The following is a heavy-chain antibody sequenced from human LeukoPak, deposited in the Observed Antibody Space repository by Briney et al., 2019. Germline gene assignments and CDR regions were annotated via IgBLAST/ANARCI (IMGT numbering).Heavy chain of an antibody. V-gene: IGHV4-59*01. CDR3: ARSPLSYFYGMDV. Sequence: PSETLSLTCTVSGGSISSYYWSWIRQPPGKGLEWIGYIYYSGSTNYNPSLKSRVTISVDTSKNQFSLKLSSVTAADTAVYYCARSPLSYFYGMDVWGQGTTVTVSS. CDR1: GGSISSYY. J-gene: IGHJ6*02. CDR2: IYYSGST. D-gene: IGHD2/OR15-2a*01.